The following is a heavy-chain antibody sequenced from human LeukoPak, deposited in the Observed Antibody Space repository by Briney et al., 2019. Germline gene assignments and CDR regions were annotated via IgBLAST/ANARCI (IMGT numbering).Heavy chain of an antibody. J-gene: IGHJ3*02. CDR2: IIPILGIA. V-gene: IGHV1-69*04. D-gene: IGHD3-3*01. Sequence: SVKLSPTTSGGTFSSYAISSVRQAPGQGLEWMGRIIPILGIANYAQKFQGRVTITADKSKSTAYMELSSLSSEDTAVYYCATGRFITIFGEIDPDSTSAFDIWGRRRMVTVSS. CDR1: GGTFSSYA. CDR3: ATGRFITIFGEIDPDSTSAFDI.